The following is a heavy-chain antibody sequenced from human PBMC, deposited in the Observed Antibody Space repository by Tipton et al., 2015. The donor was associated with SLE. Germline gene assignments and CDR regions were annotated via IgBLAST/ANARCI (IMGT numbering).Heavy chain of an antibody. J-gene: IGHJ1*01. V-gene: IGHV4-31*03. CDR2: IYYSGST. D-gene: IGHD2-2*01. CDR3: AREGSSAAPGYFQH. CDR1: GGSISSGGYY. Sequence: GLVKPSGTLSLTCTVSGGSISSGGYYWSWIRQHPGKGLEWIGYIYYSGSTYYNPSLKSRVTISVDTSKNQFSLKLSSVTAADTAVYYCAREGSSAAPGYFQHWGQGTLVTVSS.